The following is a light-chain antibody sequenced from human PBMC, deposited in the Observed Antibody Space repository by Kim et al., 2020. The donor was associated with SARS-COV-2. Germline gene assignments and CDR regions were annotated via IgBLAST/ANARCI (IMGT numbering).Light chain of an antibody. CDR2: EGS. CDR1: SSDVGSYNL. CDR3: CSYAGSSTVV. J-gene: IGLJ2*01. V-gene: IGLV2-23*01. Sequence: GQSITISCTGTSSDVGSYNLVSWYQQHPGKAPKLMIYEGSKRPSGVSNRFSGSKSGNTASLTISGLQAEDEADYYCCSYAGSSTVVFGGGTKLTVL.